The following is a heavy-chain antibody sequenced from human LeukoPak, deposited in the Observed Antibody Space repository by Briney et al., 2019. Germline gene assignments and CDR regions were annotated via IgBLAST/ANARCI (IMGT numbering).Heavy chain of an antibody. D-gene: IGHD3-10*01. CDR1: GGSISSGDYY. Sequence: PSQTLSLTCTVSGGSISSGDYYWSWIRQPPGKGLEWIGYIYYSGSTHYNPSLKSRVTISVDTSKNQFSLKLSSVTAADTAVYYCARPTEGFGSDAFDIWGQGTMVTVSS. CDR2: IYYSGST. J-gene: IGHJ3*02. V-gene: IGHV4-30-4*01. CDR3: ARPTEGFGSDAFDI.